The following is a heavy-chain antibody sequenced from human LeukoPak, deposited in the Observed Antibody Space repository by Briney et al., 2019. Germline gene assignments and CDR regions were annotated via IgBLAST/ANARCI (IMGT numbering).Heavy chain of an antibody. J-gene: IGHJ4*02. V-gene: IGHV1-69*13. Sequence: SVKVSCKASGGTFSSYAISWVRQAPGQGLEWMGGVIPIFGTANYAQKFQGRVTITADESTSSAYMELSSLRSEDTAVYYCARGRVTIFGVVIPQPFDYWGQGTLVTVSS. CDR3: ARGRVTIFGVVIPQPFDY. CDR2: VIPIFGTA. CDR1: GGTFSSYA. D-gene: IGHD3-3*01.